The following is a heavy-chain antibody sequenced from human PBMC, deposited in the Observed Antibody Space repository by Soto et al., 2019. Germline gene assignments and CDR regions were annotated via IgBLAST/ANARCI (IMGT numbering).Heavy chain of an antibody. D-gene: IGHD5-12*01. CDR1: GGSISNYY. V-gene: IGHV4-4*07. J-gene: IGHJ4*02. CDR2: IYTSGST. Sequence: QVQLQESGPGLVKPSETLSLTCTVSGGSISNYYWSWIRQPAGKGLEWIGRIYTSGSTDYNPSLNSRVTISIDTSKNQFSLKVTSVTAADTAVYYCVRERREEIHSGYDIDYWGQGTLVTVSS. CDR3: VRERREEIHSGYDIDY.